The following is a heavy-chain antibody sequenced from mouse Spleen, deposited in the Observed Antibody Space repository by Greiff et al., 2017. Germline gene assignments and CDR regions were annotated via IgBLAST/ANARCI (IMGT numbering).Heavy chain of an antibody. J-gene: IGHJ3*01. CDR3: ARIYYGNFAWFAY. CDR1: GFTFSSYA. CDR2: ISSGGGNT. V-gene: IGHV5-9*04. D-gene: IGHD2-1*01. Sequence: EVKLVESGGGLVKRGGSLKLSCAASGFTFSSYAMSWVRQTPEKRLEWVATISSGGGNTYYPDSVKGRFTISRDNAKNTLYLQMSSLKSEDTAMYYCARIYYGNFAWFAYWGQGTLVTVSA.